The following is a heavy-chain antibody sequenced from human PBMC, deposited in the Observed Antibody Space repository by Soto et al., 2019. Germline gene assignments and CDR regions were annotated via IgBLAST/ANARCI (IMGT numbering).Heavy chain of an antibody. D-gene: IGHD5-12*01. CDR1: GGSFSGYY. CDR3: ARNYSGPFDY. J-gene: IGHJ4*02. V-gene: IGHV4-34*01. Sequence: SETLSLTCAVYGGSFSGYYWSWIRQPPGKGLEWIGEINHSGSTNYNPSLKSRVTISVDTSKNQFSLKLSSVTAADTAVYYCARNYSGPFDYWSQGTLVTVSS. CDR2: INHSGST.